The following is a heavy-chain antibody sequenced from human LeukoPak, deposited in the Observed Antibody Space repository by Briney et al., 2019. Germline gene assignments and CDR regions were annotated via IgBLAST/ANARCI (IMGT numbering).Heavy chain of an antibody. Sequence: SVKVSCKASGGTFSTYAISWVRQAPGQGLERMGGIIPIFGTANYAQKFQGRVTITADESTSTAYMELSSLRSEDTAVYYCARDPEYYCSGGSCYSYWGQGTLVTVSS. CDR2: IIPIFGTA. V-gene: IGHV1-69*01. CDR1: GGTFSTYA. D-gene: IGHD2-15*01. J-gene: IGHJ4*02. CDR3: ARDPEYYCSGGSCYSY.